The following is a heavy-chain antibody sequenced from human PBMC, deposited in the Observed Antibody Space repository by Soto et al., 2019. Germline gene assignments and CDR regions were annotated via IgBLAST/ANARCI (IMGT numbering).Heavy chain of an antibody. CDR3: ARDSYYYGSGIADYYYYYGMDV. CDR2: INPNSGGT. J-gene: IGHJ6*02. D-gene: IGHD3-10*01. CDR1: GYTFTGYY. Sequence: ASVKVSCKASGYTFTGYYMHWVRQAPGQGLEWMGWINPNSGGTNYAQKFQGWVTMTRDTSISTAYMELSRLRSDDTAVYYCARDSYYYGSGIADYYYYYGMDVWGQGTTVTVSS. V-gene: IGHV1-2*04.